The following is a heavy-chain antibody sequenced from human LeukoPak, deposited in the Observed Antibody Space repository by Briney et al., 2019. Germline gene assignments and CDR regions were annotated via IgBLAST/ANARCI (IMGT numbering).Heavy chain of an antibody. D-gene: IGHD6-13*01. CDR2: IKSKTDGGTT. Sequence: EGSLRLSCAASGFTFSNVRMSWVRQAPGEGLEWVGRIKSKTDGGTTDYAAPVKGRFTISRDDSKNTLFLQMNGLKIEDTAVYYCTTVSREDSSSDYWGQGTLVTVSS. CDR3: TTVSREDSSSDY. J-gene: IGHJ4*02. V-gene: IGHV3-15*01. CDR1: GFTFSNVR.